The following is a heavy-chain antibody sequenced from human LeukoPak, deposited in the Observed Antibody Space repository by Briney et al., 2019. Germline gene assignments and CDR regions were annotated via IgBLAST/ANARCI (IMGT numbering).Heavy chain of an antibody. CDR3: ARVGYDFWSGSLFDAFDI. Sequence: ATVKVSCKASGYTFTSYGISWVRQAPGQGLEWMGWISAYNGNTNYAQKLQGRVTITTDTSTNTAYKVLTGTRSDDTAGYYCARVGYDFWSGSLFDAFDIWGQGTMVTVSS. CDR1: GYTFTSYG. J-gene: IGHJ3*02. CDR2: ISAYNGNT. D-gene: IGHD3-3*01. V-gene: IGHV1-18*04.